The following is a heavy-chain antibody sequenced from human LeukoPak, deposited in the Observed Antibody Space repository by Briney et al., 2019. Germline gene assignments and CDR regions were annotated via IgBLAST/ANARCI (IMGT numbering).Heavy chain of an antibody. J-gene: IGHJ4*02. CDR1: GFTFTSYA. Sequence: PGGSLRLSCAASGFTFTSYAMSWIRQPPGKGLEWIGYIYDSGSTNSNPSLKSRVTISVDTSKNQFSLKLSSVTAADTAVYYCARRDGPRLGVWGQGTLVTVSS. CDR2: IYDSGST. V-gene: IGHV4-59*08. CDR3: ARRDGPRLGV.